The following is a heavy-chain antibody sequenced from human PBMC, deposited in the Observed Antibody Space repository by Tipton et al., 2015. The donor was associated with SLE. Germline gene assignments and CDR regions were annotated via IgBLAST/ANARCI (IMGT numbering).Heavy chain of an antibody. D-gene: IGHD1-1*01. CDR1: GFTFSSYS. V-gene: IGHV3-48*01. CDR3: ARDLMERPYDP. J-gene: IGHJ5*02. Sequence: LRLSCAASGFTFSSYSMNWVRQAPGKGLEWVAYIGGGGRAVYYADSVKGRFTISRDNAKNSLYLQMNSLRAEDTAVYYCARDLMERPYDPWGQGTLVTVSS. CDR2: IGGGGRAV.